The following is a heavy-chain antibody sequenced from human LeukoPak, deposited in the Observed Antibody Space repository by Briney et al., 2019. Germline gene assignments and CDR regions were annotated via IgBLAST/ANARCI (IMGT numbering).Heavy chain of an antibody. CDR2: IYHSGST. J-gene: IGHJ5*02. CDR1: GGSISSSNW. D-gene: IGHD3-3*01. CDR3: ARDSDFRFDP. Sequence: PSETLSLTCAVSGGSISSSNWWSWVRQPPGKGLEWIGEIYHSGSTNYNPSLQSRVTISIDTSKNQFSLKLSSVTAADTAVYYCARDSDFRFDPWGQGTLVTVSS. V-gene: IGHV4-4*02.